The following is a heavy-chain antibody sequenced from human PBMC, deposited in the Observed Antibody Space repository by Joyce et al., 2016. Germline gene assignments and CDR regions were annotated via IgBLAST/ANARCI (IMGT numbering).Heavy chain of an antibody. V-gene: IGHV1-18*01. CDR1: GYTFTSYG. Sequence: QVQLAQSGAEVKKPGASVKASCKASGYTFTSYGITWVGQAPGQGLEWMGWISAYNGNTNYAQKIQGRVTMTTDTSTSTVYMELRSLTSDDTAVYYCARGPRVTMIVVVIDAFDIWGQGTMVTVSS. CDR2: ISAYNGNT. CDR3: ARGPRVTMIVVVIDAFDI. J-gene: IGHJ3*02. D-gene: IGHD3-22*01.